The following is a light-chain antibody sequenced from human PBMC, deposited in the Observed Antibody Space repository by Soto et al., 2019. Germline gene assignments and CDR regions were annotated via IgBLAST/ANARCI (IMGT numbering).Light chain of an antibody. CDR3: QHYGSLVLT. V-gene: IGKV3-20*01. CDR2: GAS. CDR1: QSVSSTY. J-gene: IGKJ4*01. Sequence: EIVLTQSPGTLSLSPGERATLSCRASQSVSSTYLAWYQQKPGQAPRLLLHGASSWATGIPDRFSGSGSGTDFTLTISRLEPEDFAVYYCQHYGSLVLTFGGGTKVEIK.